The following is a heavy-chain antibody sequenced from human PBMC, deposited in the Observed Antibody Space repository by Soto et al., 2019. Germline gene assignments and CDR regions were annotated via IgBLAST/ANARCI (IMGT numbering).Heavy chain of an antibody. CDR2: IYYSGST. V-gene: IGHV4-39*01. J-gene: IGHJ6*03. Sequence: SETLSLTCTVSGGSISSSSYYWGWIRQPPGKGLEWIGSIYYSGSTYYNPSLKSRVTISVDTSKNQFSLKLSSVTAADTAVYYCARRSQMSYYYYYMDVWGKGTTVTVSS. D-gene: IGHD6-13*01. CDR1: GGSISSSSYY. CDR3: ARRSQMSYYYYYMDV.